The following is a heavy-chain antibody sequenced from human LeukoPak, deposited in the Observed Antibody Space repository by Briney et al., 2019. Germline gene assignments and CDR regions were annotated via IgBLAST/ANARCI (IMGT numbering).Heavy chain of an antibody. J-gene: IGHJ5*02. CDR1: GYTFTSYG. CDR3: ARGQSFDP. V-gene: IGHV1-18*01. D-gene: IGHD6-19*01. CDR2: ISAYNGNT. Sequence: ASVKVSCKASGYTFTSYGISWVRQAPGQGLEWMGWISAYNGNTNYAQKFQGRVTITRNTSISTAYMELSSLRSEDTAVYYCARGQSFDPWGQGTLVTVSS.